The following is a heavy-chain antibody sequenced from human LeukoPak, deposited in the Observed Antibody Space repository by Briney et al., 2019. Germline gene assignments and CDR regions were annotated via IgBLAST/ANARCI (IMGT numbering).Heavy chain of an antibody. V-gene: IGHV1-2*02. D-gene: IGHD3-10*01. CDR1: GYTFTAYF. CDR2: INPDSGGT. CDR3: ARAYFGYVSGSTSDY. Sequence: ASVKVSCKASGYTFTAYFMHWVRQAPGQGLEWMGWINPDSGGTNYAQKFQGRITMTRDTSISTAYMELSGLRSDDTAVYYCARAYFGYVSGSTSDYWGQGTLVTVSS. J-gene: IGHJ4*02.